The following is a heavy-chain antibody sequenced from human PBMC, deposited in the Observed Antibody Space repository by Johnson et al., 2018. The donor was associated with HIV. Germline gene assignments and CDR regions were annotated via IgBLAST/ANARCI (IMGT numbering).Heavy chain of an antibody. CDR1: GFTFSSYA. CDR3: AREGNYAAFDI. CDR2: ISYDGSNK. J-gene: IGHJ3*02. Sequence: QVQLVESGGGLVQPGGSLRLSCAVSGFTFSSYAMHWVRQAPGKGLEWVAVISYDGSNKYYADSVKGRFTISRDNSKNTLYLQMNSLRAEDTAVYYCAREGNYAAFDIWGQGTMVTVSS. V-gene: IGHV3-30*04. D-gene: IGHD4-11*01.